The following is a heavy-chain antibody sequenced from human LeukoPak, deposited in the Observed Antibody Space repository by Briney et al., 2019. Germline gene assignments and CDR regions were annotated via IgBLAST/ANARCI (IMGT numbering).Heavy chain of an antibody. CDR1: GFTLSSQP. D-gene: IGHD3-22*01. V-gene: IGHV3-30*03. Sequence: GRSLRLSCAASGFTLSSQPMHWVRQTPGKGLEWVALISLDGKNKFYGDSVIGRFTISRDNTKNTLFLQMNSLRAEDMGVYYCVRPMTTIRNFEHWGQGTLVTVSS. CDR2: ISLDGKNK. CDR3: VRPMTTIRNFEH. J-gene: IGHJ4*02.